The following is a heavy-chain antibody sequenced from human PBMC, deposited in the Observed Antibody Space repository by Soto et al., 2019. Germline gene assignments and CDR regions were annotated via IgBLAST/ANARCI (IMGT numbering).Heavy chain of an antibody. V-gene: IGHV3-7*03. CDR2: IKQDGSEK. CDR1: GFSFSSYW. Sequence: EVQLVESGGGLVQPGGSLRLSCAAYGFSFSSYWMSWVRQAPGKGLEWVANIKQDGSEKYYVDSVKGRFTISRDNAKNSLYLQMNSLRAEDTAVYYCARTRGSSYYYYYGMDVWGQGTTVTVSS. D-gene: IGHD6-6*01. CDR3: ARTRGSSYYYYYGMDV. J-gene: IGHJ6*02.